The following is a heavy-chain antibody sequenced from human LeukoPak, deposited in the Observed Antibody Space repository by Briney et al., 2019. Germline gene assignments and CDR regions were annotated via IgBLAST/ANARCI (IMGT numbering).Heavy chain of an antibody. CDR1: GFTFSSYG. D-gene: IGHD2-15*01. CDR2: IWYDGSNK. Sequence: GGSLRLSCAASGFTFSSYGMHWVRQAPGKGLEWVAVIWYDGSNKYYADSVKGRFTISRDNSKNTLYLQMNSLRAEDTAVYYCAREKIGPAGYYGMDVWGQGTPVTVSS. V-gene: IGHV3-33*01. CDR3: AREKIGPAGYYGMDV. J-gene: IGHJ6*02.